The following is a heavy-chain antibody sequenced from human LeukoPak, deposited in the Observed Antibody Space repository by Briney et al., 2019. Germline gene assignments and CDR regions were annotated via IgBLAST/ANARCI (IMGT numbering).Heavy chain of an antibody. CDR1: GFTFSSYA. CDR2: ISGSGGST. CDR3: AKDPITIFGVANNWFDP. D-gene: IGHD3-3*01. Sequence: QPGGSLRLSCAASGFTFSSYAMSGVRQAPGKGLEWVSAISGSGGSTYYADSVKGRFTISRDNSKNTLYLQMNSLRAEDTAVYYCAKDPITIFGVANNWFDPWGQGTLVTVSS. V-gene: IGHV3-23*01. J-gene: IGHJ5*02.